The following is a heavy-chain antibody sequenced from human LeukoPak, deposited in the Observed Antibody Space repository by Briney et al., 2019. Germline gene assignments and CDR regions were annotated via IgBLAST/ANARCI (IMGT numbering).Heavy chain of an antibody. V-gene: IGHV1-18*01. CDR2: ISAYNGNT. J-gene: IGHJ4*02. Sequence: ASVRVSCKASGYTFTSYGISWVPHAPGQGLEWMGWISAYNGNTNYAQKLQGRVTMTTDTSTSTAYMELRSLRSDDTAVYYCARGPDYYYDSSGYYWALDYWGQGTLVTVSS. CDR1: GYTFTSYG. D-gene: IGHD3-22*01. CDR3: ARGPDYYYDSSGYYWALDY.